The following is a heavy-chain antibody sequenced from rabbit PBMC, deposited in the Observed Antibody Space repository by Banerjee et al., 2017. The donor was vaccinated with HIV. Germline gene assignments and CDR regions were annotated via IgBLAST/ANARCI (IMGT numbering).Heavy chain of an antibody. V-gene: IGHV1S45*01. J-gene: IGHJ4*01. D-gene: IGHD4-1*01. CDR3: ASSDWGDWYFNL. Sequence: QEQLVESGGGLVQPGGSLKLSCKASGFDFSSYGVSWVRQAPGKGLEWIGCIYTASGSAYYASWAKGRFTISKTSSTTVTLQMTSLTAADTATYFCASSDWGDWYFNLRGQGTLVTVS. CDR2: IYTASGSA. CDR1: GFDFSSYG.